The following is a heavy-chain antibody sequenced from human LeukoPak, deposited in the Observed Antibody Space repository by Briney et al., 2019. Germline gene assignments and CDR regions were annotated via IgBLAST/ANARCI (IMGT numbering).Heavy chain of an antibody. Sequence: GGSLRLSCAASGFTFSSYSMNWVRQAPGKGLEWVSSISSSSSYIYYADSVKGRFTIARDNAKNSLYLQMNSLRAEDTAVYYCARVAVAGSFDYWGQGTLVTVSS. CDR2: ISSSSSYI. J-gene: IGHJ4*02. V-gene: IGHV3-21*01. D-gene: IGHD6-19*01. CDR3: ARVAVAGSFDY. CDR1: GFTFSSYS.